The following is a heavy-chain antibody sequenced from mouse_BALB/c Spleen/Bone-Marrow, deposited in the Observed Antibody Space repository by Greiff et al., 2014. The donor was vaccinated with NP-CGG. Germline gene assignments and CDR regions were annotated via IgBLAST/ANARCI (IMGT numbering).Heavy chain of an antibody. J-gene: IGHJ2*01. Sequence: VQLQQSGAELVAPGASVKLSCTASGFNIKDTYMHWVKQRPEQGLEWIGRIDPANGNTKYDPKFQGKATITADTSSNTAYLQLSSLTTEDTAVYYCARYRLGTYFDYWGQGTTLTVSS. D-gene: IGHD1-2*01. CDR3: ARYRLGTYFDY. CDR1: GFNIKDTY. CDR2: IDPANGNT. V-gene: IGHV14-3*02.